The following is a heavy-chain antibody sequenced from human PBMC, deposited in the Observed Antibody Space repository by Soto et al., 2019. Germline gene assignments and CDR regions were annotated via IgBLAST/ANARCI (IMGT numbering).Heavy chain of an antibody. CDR2: ISSSSKDK. V-gene: IGHV3-21*01. CDR3: ARKRFGMDD. Sequence: PGGSLRLSCAASGFTFNTYTINWVRQAPGKGLEWVASISSSSKDKFYADSVKARFTISRDNAKSSVYLRMSSLGAGDTALYYCARKRFGMDDWGQGTTVTVSS. CDR1: GFTFNTYT. J-gene: IGHJ6*02.